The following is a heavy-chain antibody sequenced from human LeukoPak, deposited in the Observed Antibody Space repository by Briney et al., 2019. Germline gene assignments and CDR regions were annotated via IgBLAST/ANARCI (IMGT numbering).Heavy chain of an antibody. CDR3: AREGTYGSGSYYNREYYGMDV. CDR1: GGPISSGGYY. V-gene: IGHV4-31*03. D-gene: IGHD3-10*01. Sequence: SETLSLTCTVSGGPISSGGYYWSWIRQHPGKGLEWIGYIYYSGSTYYNPSLKSRVTISVDTSKNQFSLKLSSVTAADTAVYYCAREGTYGSGSYYNREYYGMDVWGQGTTVTVSS. CDR2: IYYSGST. J-gene: IGHJ6*02.